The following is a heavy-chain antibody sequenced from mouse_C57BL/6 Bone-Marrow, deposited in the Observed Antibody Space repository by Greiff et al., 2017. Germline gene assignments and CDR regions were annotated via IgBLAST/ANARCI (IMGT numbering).Heavy chain of an antibody. CDR3: ARWDYYGSSYVFAY. CDR1: GYTFTSYW. CDR2: IDPSDRYT. J-gene: IGHJ3*01. V-gene: IGHV1-59*01. Sequence: QVQLQQPGAELVRPGTSVKLSCKASGYTFTSYWMHWVKQRPGQGLEWIGVIDPSDRYTNYNQKFKGKATLTVEPSYSTAYMQLSSLTSEDSAVYDCARWDYYGSSYVFAYGGQGTLVTVSA. D-gene: IGHD1-1*01.